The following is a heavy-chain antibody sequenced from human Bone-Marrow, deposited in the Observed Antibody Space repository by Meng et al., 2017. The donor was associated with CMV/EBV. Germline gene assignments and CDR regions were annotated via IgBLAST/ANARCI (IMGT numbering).Heavy chain of an antibody. D-gene: IGHD2-2*02. V-gene: IGHV1-69*05. CDR2: IIPIFGTA. CDR3: ARQAGAIVVVPAAIAPYDAFDI. J-gene: IGHJ3*02. Sequence: SVKVSCKASGGTFSSYAISWVRQAPGQGLEWMGGIIPIFGTANYAQKFQGRVTITTDESTSTAYMELSSLRSEDTAVYYCARQAGAIVVVPAAIAPYDAFDIWGHGTMVTVS. CDR1: GGTFSSYA.